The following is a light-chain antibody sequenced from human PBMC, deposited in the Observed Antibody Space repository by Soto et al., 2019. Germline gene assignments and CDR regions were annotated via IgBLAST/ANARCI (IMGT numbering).Light chain of an antibody. Sequence: DIQMTQSPSTLSASVGDRVTITCRASQSISSWLAWYQQKQGKAPKLLIYDASSLESGVPSRFSGSGSGTEFTLTISSLQPDDFATYYCQQYNSYWTFGQGTKVDNK. CDR1: QSISSW. J-gene: IGKJ1*01. CDR3: QQYNSYWT. CDR2: DAS. V-gene: IGKV1-5*01.